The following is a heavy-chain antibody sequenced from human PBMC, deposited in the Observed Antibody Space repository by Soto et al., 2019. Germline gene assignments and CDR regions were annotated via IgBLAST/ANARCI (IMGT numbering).Heavy chain of an antibody. CDR2: IYYSGST. CDR1: GGSVSSGSHQ. D-gene: IGHD3-9*01. J-gene: IGHJ4*02. V-gene: IGHV4-61*01. CDR3: ARALENILTGYFAFDY. Sequence: SETLSLTCTVSGGSVSSGSHQWSWIRQSPGKGLEWIGYIYYSGSTNYNPSLKSRVTISVDTSKNQFSLKLSSVTAADTAVYYCARALENILTGYFAFDYWGQGTPVTVSS.